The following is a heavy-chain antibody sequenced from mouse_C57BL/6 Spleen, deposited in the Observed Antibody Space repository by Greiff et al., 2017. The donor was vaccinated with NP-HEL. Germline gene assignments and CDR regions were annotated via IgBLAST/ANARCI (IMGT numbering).Heavy chain of an antibody. V-gene: IGHV12-3*01. CDR1: GFPITSGYY. CDR2: STHSGET. Sequence: QVQLQQSGPGLVKPSQSLFLTCSTTGFPITSGYYWIWIRQPPGKPLEWMGYSTHSGETYYNPSLQSTIPITRETSKNQFFLQLNSVTTEDTAMYYCAEAPLEYWYFDVWGTGTTVTVSS. CDR3: AEAPLEYWYFDV. J-gene: IGHJ1*03.